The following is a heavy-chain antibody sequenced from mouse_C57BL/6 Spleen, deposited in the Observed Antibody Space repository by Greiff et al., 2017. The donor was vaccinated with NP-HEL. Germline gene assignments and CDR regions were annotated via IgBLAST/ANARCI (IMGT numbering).Heavy chain of an antibody. Sequence: EVQVVESGGGLVQPGGSLSLSCAASGFTFTDYYMSWVRQPPGKALEWLGFIRNKANGYTTEYSASVKGRFTISRDNSQSILYLQMNGLRAEDSATYYCARESDYYGSSYYAMDYWGQGTSVTVSS. CDR1: GFTFTDYY. D-gene: IGHD1-1*01. CDR3: ARESDYYGSSYYAMDY. CDR2: IRNKANGYTT. J-gene: IGHJ4*01. V-gene: IGHV7-3*01.